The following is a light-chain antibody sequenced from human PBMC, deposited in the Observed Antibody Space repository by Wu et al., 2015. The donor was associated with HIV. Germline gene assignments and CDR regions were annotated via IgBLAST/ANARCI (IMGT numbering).Light chain of an antibody. J-gene: IGKJ5*01. Sequence: EIVLTQSPGTLSLSPGERATLSCRASQSVRVNYLAWYQQKPGQAPMVLIYGASSRATGIPDRFSGRGSGTDFTLTISRLEPEDFAVYYCQQYESSITFGQGTRL. CDR3: QQYESSIT. V-gene: IGKV3-20*01. CDR2: GAS. CDR1: QSVRVNY.